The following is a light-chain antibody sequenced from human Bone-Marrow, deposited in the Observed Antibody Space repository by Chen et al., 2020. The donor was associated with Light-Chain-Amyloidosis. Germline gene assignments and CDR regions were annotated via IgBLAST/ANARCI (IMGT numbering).Light chain of an antibody. CDR3: QSADSSGTYEVI. V-gene: IGLV3-25*03. J-gene: IGLJ2*01. CDR1: DLPTKY. Sequence: SYELTHPPSVSVSPGQTARITCSGDDLPTKYAYWYQQKPGQAPGLVIHRDTERPSGISERFSGSSSGTTATLTSSGVQAEDEADYHCQSADSSGTYEVIFGGGTKLTVL. CDR2: RDT.